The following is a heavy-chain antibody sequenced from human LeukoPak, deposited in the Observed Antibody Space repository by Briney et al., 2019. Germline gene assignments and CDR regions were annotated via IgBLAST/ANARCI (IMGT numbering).Heavy chain of an antibody. D-gene: IGHD3-3*01. J-gene: IGHJ4*02. CDR1: GGTFSSYA. CDR2: IIPILGIA. V-gene: IGHV1-69*04. CDR3: ANNLDFWSGKDIDY. Sequence: SVKVSCKASGGTFSSYAISWVRQAPGQGLEWMGRIIPILGIANYAQKLQGRVTITADKSTSTAYMELSSLRSEDTAVYYCANNLDFWSGKDIDYWGQGTLVTVSS.